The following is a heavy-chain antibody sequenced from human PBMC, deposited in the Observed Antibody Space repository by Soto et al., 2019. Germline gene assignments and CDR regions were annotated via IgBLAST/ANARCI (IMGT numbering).Heavy chain of an antibody. CDR1: GFIFSSYA. CDR3: AKNQERELPRVIDF. V-gene: IGHV3-30-3*02. CDR2: ISYDGSNE. D-gene: IGHD1-7*01. J-gene: IGHJ4*02. Sequence: GGSLRLSCAASGFIFSSYAMHWVRQAPGKGLEWVAAISYDGSNEYYADSVKGRFTISRDRSKNTLYLQMSSLRAEDTALYYCAKNQERELPRVIDFWGQGTPVTVSS.